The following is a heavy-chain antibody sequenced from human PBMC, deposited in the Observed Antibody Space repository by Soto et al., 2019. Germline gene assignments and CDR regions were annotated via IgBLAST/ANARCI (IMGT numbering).Heavy chain of an antibody. CDR3: ADGRDYGFFDY. D-gene: IGHD4-17*01. V-gene: IGHV4-39*01. CDR2: IYYSGST. Sequence: SETLSLTCTVSGGSISSSSYYWGWIRQPPGKGLEWIGSIYYSGSTYYNPSLKSRVTISVDTSKNQFSLKLSSVTAADTAVYYCADGRDYGFFDYWGQGTLVTVSS. J-gene: IGHJ4*02. CDR1: GGSISSSSYY.